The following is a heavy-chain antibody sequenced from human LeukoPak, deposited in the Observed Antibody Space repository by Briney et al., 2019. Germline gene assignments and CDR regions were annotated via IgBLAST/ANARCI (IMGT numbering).Heavy chain of an antibody. D-gene: IGHD2-2*01. Sequence: PGGSLRLSCAASGFTFNNAWMSRVRQAPGKGLEWVAVISYDGSNKYYADSVKGRFTISRDNSKNTLYLQMNSLRAEDTAVYYCARGLYQLLGLVKYYYGMDVWGQGTTVTVSS. CDR2: ISYDGSNK. J-gene: IGHJ6*02. CDR1: GFTFNNAW. V-gene: IGHV3-30-3*01. CDR3: ARGLYQLLGLVKYYYGMDV.